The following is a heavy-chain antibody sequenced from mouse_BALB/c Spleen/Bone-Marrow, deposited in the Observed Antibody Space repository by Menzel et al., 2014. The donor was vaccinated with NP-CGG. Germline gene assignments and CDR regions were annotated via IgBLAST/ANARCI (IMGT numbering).Heavy chain of an antibody. V-gene: IGHV1S41*01. J-gene: IGHJ3*01. CDR3: ARGGDYYGSSSFAY. CDR1: GYTFTSYW. Sequence: DLVKPGASVKLSCKASGYTFTSYWINWIKQRPGQGLEWIGRIAPGSGSTYYNEMFKGKATLTVDTSSSTAYIQLSRLSSEDSAFYFCARGGDYYGSSSFAYWGQGTLVTVPA. CDR2: IAPGSGST. D-gene: IGHD1-1*01.